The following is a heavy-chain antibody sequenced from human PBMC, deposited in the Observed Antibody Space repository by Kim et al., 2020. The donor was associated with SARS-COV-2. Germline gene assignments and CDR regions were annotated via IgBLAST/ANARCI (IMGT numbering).Heavy chain of an antibody. D-gene: IGHD6-19*01. V-gene: IGHV4-4*07. CDR2: IYTSVST. CDR1: GGSISSYY. Sequence: SETLSLTCTVSGGSISSYYRSWIRQPAGKGLEWIGRIYTSVSTNYNPSLKSRVTMSVDTSKNQFSLKLSSVTAADTAVYYCPRAPRPTGSSGWWAFDIWGQGTMVTVSS. J-gene: IGHJ3*02. CDR3: PRAPRPTGSSGWWAFDI.